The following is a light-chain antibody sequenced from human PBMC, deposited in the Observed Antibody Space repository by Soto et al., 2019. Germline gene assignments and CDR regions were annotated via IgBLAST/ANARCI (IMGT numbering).Light chain of an antibody. CDR1: QSISSL. CDR2: KAS. CDR3: QQYNTYST. V-gene: IGKV1-5*03. Sequence: DIQMTQSPSTLSASVGDRITITCRASQSISSLLAWYQQKPGKPPKLLIYKASTLESGVPSRFSGSGSGTAFTLTISGLQPDDFANYYCQQYNTYSTFGQGTKLEMK. J-gene: IGKJ2*01.